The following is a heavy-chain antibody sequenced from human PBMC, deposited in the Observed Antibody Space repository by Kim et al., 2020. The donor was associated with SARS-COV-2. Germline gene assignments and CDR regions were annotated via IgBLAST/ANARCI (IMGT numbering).Heavy chain of an antibody. CDR2: T. J-gene: IGHJ4*02. D-gene: IGHD1-26*01. CDR3: ARDLDSGYLDY. V-gene: IGHV1-46*01. Sequence: TSYAQKFQCRVTMTRDTSTSTVYMELSSLRSEDTAVYYCARDLDSGYLDYWGQGTLVTVSS.